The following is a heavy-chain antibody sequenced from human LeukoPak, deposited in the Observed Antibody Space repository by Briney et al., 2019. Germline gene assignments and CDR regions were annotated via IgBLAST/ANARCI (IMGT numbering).Heavy chain of an antibody. CDR2: IYYSGST. D-gene: IGHD3-10*01. CDR1: GGSISSSSYY. V-gene: IGHV4-39*01. J-gene: IGHJ4*02. CDR3: AATGTFYKTVDY. Sequence: PSETLSLTCTVSGGSISSSSYYWGWIRQPPGKGLEWIGSIYYSGSTYYNPSLKSRVTISVDMSKNQFSLNLSSVTAADTAVYYCAATGTFYKTVDYWGQGTLVTVSS.